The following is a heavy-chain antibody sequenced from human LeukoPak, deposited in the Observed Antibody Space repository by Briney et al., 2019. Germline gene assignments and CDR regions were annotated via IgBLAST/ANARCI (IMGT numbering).Heavy chain of an antibody. V-gene: IGHV4-59*01. J-gene: IGHJ4*02. CDR3: ARENPSGYYNRPIDY. CDR2: IYYSGSI. Sequence: SETLSLTCTVSGASISSYYWSWIRQPPGKGPEWIGDIYYSGSIKYNPSLKSRVTMSVDTSKNQFSLKLSSVTAADTAIYYCARENPSGYYNRPIDYWGQGTLVTVSS. D-gene: IGHD3-22*01. CDR1: GASISSYY.